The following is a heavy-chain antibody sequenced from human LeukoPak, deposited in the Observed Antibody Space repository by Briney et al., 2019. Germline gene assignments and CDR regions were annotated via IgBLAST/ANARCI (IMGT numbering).Heavy chain of an antibody. D-gene: IGHD1-26*01. J-gene: IGHJ4*02. CDR1: GLTFSSYG. V-gene: IGHV3-30*02. Sequence: GGSLRLSCAASGLTFSSYGMHWVRQAPGKGLEWVAYIQYDGSIKYYTDSVKGRFSISRDYSKNTLYLQMNSLRAEDTALYYCAKDQIGTRDYWGQGTLVTVSS. CDR2: IQYDGSIK. CDR3: AKDQIGTRDY.